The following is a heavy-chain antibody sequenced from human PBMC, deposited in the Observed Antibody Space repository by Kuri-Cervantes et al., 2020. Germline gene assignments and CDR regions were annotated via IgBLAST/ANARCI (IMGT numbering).Heavy chain of an antibody. CDR3: ARFGGATDY. V-gene: IGHV3-11*01. CDR2: ISTTGTTM. Sequence: GESLKISCAASGFTFSGYYMSWIRQAPGKGLEWVSYISTTGTTMYYADSVKGRFTISRDNAKNSLYLQMNSLRVEDTAVYYCARFGGATDYWGQGTLVTVSS. J-gene: IGHJ4*02. D-gene: IGHD1-26*01. CDR1: GFTFSGYY.